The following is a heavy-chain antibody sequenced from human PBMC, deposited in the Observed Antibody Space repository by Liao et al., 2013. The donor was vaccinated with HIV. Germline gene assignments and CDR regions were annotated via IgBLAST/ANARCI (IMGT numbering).Heavy chain of an antibody. D-gene: IGHD3-10*01. V-gene: IGHV4-34*01. CDR1: GGSFSGYY. CDR3: ARGGVIMVRGVPNWFDP. CDR2: IYYSGRT. J-gene: IGHJ5*02. Sequence: QVQLQQWGAGLLKPSETLSLTCAVYGGSFSGYYWTWIRQPPGKGLEWIGYIYYSGRTYYNPSLKSRVTISLDTSKNQFSLKLSSVAAADTAVYYCARGGVIMVRGVPNWFDPWGQGTLVTVSS.